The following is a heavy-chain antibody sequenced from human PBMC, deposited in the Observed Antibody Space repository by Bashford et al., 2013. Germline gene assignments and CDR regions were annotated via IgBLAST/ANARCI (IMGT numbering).Heavy chain of an antibody. D-gene: IGHD3-3*01. J-gene: IGHJ5*02. CDR2: IIPIFGTA. Sequence: WVRQAPGQGLEWMGGIIPIFGTANYAQKFQGRVTITADKSTSTVYMELSSLRSEDTAVYYCARAPSTEFWSGYLPNWFDPWGQGTLVTVSS. V-gene: IGHV1-69*06. CDR3: ARAPSTEFWSGYLPNWFDP.